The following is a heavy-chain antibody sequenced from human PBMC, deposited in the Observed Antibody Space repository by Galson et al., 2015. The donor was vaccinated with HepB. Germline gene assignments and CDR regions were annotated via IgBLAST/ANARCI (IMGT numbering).Heavy chain of an antibody. CDR2: IYTNGNT. J-gene: IGHJ4*02. V-gene: IGHV4-4*07. CDR1: AGSISSYY. CDR3: ARDTSGYSYGYHFDY. D-gene: IGHD5-18*01. Sequence: SETLSLTCSVSAGSISSYYWSRIRQPAGKGLEWIGHIYTNGNTNYNPSLKNRVTMSLDTSKNQFSLKLNSVTAADTAVYYCARDTSGYSYGYHFDYWGQGTLVTVSS.